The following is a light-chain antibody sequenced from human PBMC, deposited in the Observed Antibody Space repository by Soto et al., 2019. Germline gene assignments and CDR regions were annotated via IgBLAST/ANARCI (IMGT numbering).Light chain of an antibody. CDR2: EVN. CDR1: SSDIGGYNS. Sequence: QSALTQPPSASGSPGQSVTISCTGTSSDIGGYNSVSWYQQHPGKAPRLMIYEVNKRPSGVPDRFSGSNSGNTATLTISRVEAGDEADYYCQVWDSSSDHPRVFGTGTKVTVL. V-gene: IGLV2-8*01. CDR3: QVWDSSSDHPRV. J-gene: IGLJ1*01.